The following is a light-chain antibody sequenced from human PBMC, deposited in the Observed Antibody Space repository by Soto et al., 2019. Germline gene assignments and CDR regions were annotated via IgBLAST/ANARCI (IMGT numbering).Light chain of an antibody. Sequence: EIVMTQSPATLSVSPGERATLSCRASQSISSNLAWYQQKPGQAPRLLMFRTSSRATGFPARFSGSGSGTEFNLTIGSLQSEDFGVYYCQQYNNWPRATFGGGTKVDI. J-gene: IGKJ4*01. CDR1: QSISSN. V-gene: IGKV3-15*01. CDR3: QQYNNWPRAT. CDR2: RTS.